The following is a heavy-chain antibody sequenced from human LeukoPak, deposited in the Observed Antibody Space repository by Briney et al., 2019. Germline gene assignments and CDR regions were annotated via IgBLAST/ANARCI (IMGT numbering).Heavy chain of an antibody. V-gene: IGHV4-59*08. CDR2: IYYSGST. CDR1: GGSISSYY. J-gene: IGHJ4*02. Sequence: PSGTLSLTCTVSGGSISSYYWSWIRQPPGKGLEWIGYIYYSGSTNYNPSLKSRVTISVDTSKNQFSLKLSSVTAADTAVYYCARATITIFGVVTFDYWGQGTLVTVSS. D-gene: IGHD3-3*01. CDR3: ARATITIFGVVTFDY.